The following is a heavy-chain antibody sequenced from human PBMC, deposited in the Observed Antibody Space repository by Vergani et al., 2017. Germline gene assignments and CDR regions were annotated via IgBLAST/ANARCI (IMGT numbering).Heavy chain of an antibody. V-gene: IGHV3-66*02. CDR2: IKSDGRT. D-gene: IGHD2-15*01. CDR3: TRSECSGTTCYGHYFDL. CDR1: GFMVTTYY. J-gene: IGHJ4*01. Sequence: VELLESGGGLAQPGGSLRVSCSASGFMVTTYYMSWVRQAPGKGLEWVSVIKSDGRTSYAESVRGRFTISRDTSRNAVYLQINILRVEDTGVYYCTRSECSGTTCYGHYFDLWGHGILVTVSS.